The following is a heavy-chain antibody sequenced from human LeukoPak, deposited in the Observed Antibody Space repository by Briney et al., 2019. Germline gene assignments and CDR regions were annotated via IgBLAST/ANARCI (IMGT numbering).Heavy chain of an antibody. J-gene: IGHJ4*02. CDR2: IYTSGST. CDR3: ARESIAAAGFDY. D-gene: IGHD6-13*01. CDR1: GGSISSGSYY. V-gene: IGHV4-61*02. Sequence: SQTLSLTCTVSGGSISSGSYYWSWIRQPAGKGLEWIGRIYTSGSTNYNPSLKSRVTISVDTSKNQSSLKLSSVTAADTAVYYCARESIAAAGFDYWGQGTLVTVSS.